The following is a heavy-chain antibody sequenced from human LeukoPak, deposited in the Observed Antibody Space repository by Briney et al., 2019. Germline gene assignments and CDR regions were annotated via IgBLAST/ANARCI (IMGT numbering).Heavy chain of an antibody. V-gene: IGHV1-18*01. Sequence: GASVKVSCKASGYTFTSYGISWVRQAPGQGLEWMGWISAYNGNTNYAQKLQGRVTMTTDTSTSTAYMELSSLRSDDTAVYYCAVHYDSSGYLYYFDYWGQGTLVTVSS. CDR1: GYTFTSYG. CDR2: ISAYNGNT. D-gene: IGHD3-22*01. CDR3: AVHYDSSGYLYYFDY. J-gene: IGHJ4*02.